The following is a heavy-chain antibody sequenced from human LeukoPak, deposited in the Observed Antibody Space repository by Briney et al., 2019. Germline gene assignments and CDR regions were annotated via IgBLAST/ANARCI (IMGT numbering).Heavy chain of an antibody. J-gene: IGHJ4*02. CDR1: GDFISSYY. Sequence: SETLSLTCNVSGDFISSYYWNWIRQPAGKGLEWIGRISASGNTYYHPSLKSRVTMSVDTSQSQFSLKLTSMTAADTAVYYCAREAYDGISRPFDYWSQGTLVTVSS. V-gene: IGHV4-4*07. CDR3: AREAYDGISRPFDY. D-gene: IGHD4-23*01. CDR2: ISASGNT.